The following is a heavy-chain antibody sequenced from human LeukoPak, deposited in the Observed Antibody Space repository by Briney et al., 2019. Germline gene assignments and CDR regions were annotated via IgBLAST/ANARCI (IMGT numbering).Heavy chain of an antibody. Sequence: PETLSLTCTVSGGSISSSTYCWGWIRQPPGKGLEWIGTIYYRGSTYYNPSLKSRVTISVDTSKNQFSLKLTSVTAADTAVYYCARLGRTYYDFWSGPWGQGTLVTVSS. V-gene: IGHV4-39*01. CDR1: GGSISSSTYC. D-gene: IGHD3-3*01. J-gene: IGHJ5*02. CDR3: ARLGRTYYDFWSGP. CDR2: IYYRGST.